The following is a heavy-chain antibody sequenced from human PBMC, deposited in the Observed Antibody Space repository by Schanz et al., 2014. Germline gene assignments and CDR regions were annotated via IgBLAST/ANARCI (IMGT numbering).Heavy chain of an antibody. CDR2: IYYSGST. CDR1: GGSISSSSYY. Sequence: QLQLQESGPGLVKPSETLSLTCTVSGGSISSSSYYWGWIRQPPGKGLEWIGYIYYSGSTYYNPSLKSQLPMPVAPPKNQSPRKLTSVPAADTAVYYCSRGPKHAFDIWGQGTMVTVSS. J-gene: IGHJ3*02. V-gene: IGHV4-39*01. CDR3: SRGPKHAFDI.